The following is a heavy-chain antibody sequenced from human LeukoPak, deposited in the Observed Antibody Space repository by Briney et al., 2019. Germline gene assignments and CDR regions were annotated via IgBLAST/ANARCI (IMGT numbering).Heavy chain of an antibody. CDR1: GFTFSSYA. Sequence: GGSLRLSCAASGFTFSSYAMSWVRQAPGKGLEWDSAISGSGGSTYYADSVKGRFTISRDNSKNTLYLQMNSLRAEDSAVYYCVSLDGVYYYHMDVWGQGTTVIVSS. J-gene: IGHJ6*02. D-gene: IGHD4-17*01. CDR3: VSLDGVYYYHMDV. V-gene: IGHV3-23*01. CDR2: ISGSGGST.